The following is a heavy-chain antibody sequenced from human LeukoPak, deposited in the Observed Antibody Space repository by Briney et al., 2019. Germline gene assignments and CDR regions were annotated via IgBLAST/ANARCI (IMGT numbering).Heavy chain of an antibody. Sequence: GGSLRLSCAASGFIFSNYGMHWVRQAPGKGLEWVAFIRYDESNKFNADSVKGRFTISRDNSKNILFLQMNSLRAEDTAVYYCATMQWLEGVDWFDPWGQGTLVTVSS. J-gene: IGHJ5*02. CDR2: IRYDESNK. D-gene: IGHD6-19*01. CDR3: ATMQWLEGVDWFDP. CDR1: GFIFSNYG. V-gene: IGHV3-30*02.